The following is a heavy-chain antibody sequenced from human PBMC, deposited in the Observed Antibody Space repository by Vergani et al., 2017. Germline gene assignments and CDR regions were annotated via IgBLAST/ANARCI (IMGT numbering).Heavy chain of an antibody. Sequence: VQLVESGGGVVQPGRSLRLSCAASGFTFSSYAMHWVRQAPGKGLEWVSYISSSSSYTNYADSVKGRFTISRDNAKNSLYLQMNSLRAEDTAVYYCARDGGIAAAGPTYGMDVWGQGTTVTVSS. V-gene: IGHV3-21*05. CDR3: ARDGGIAAAGPTYGMDV. CDR2: ISSSSSYT. CDR1: GFTFSSYA. D-gene: IGHD6-13*01. J-gene: IGHJ6*02.